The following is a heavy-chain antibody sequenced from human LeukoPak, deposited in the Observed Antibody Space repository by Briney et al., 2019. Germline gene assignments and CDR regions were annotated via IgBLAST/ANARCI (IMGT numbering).Heavy chain of an antibody. CDR3: ARDGDCSGGSCPLDY. CDR1: GGTFSSYA. D-gene: IGHD2-15*01. V-gene: IGHV1-69*06. Sequence: GSSVKVSCKASGGTFSSYAISWLRQAPGQGLEWMGGIIPIFGTANYAQKFQGRVTITADKSTSTAYMELSSLRSEDTAVYYCARDGDCSGGSCPLDYWGQGTLVTVSS. J-gene: IGHJ4*02. CDR2: IIPIFGTA.